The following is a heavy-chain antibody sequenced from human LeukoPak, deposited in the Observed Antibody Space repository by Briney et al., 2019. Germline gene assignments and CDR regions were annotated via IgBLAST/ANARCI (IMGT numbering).Heavy chain of an antibody. J-gene: IGHJ4*02. CDR2: IYHSGST. CDR1: SGSISSSNW. V-gene: IGHV4-4*02. D-gene: IGHD6-19*01. Sequence: SETLSLTCAVSSGSISSSNWWSWVRQPPGKGLEWIGEIYHSGSTNYNPSLKSRVTISVDKSKNQFSLKLSPVTAADTAVYYCAKRRQWLGSFDYWGQGTLVTVSS. CDR3: AKRRQWLGSFDY.